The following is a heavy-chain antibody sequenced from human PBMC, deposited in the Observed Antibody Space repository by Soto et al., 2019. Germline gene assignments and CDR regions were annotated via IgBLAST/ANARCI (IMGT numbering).Heavy chain of an antibody. V-gene: IGHV3-48*02. Sequence: LRLSCAASGFTFSSYSMNWVRQAPGKGLEWVSYISSSSSTIYYADSVKGRFTISRDNAKNSLYLQMNSLRDEDTAVYYCARDSTDYVGSYYFDYWGQGTLVTVSS. CDR3: ARDSTDYVGSYYFDY. J-gene: IGHJ4*02. CDR2: ISSSSSTI. D-gene: IGHD4-17*01. CDR1: GFTFSSYS.